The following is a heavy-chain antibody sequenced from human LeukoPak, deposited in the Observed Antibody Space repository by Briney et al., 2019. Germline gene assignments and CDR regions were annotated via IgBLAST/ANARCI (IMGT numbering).Heavy chain of an antibody. D-gene: IGHD6-13*01. J-gene: IGHJ5*02. CDR1: GGSFSGYY. Sequence: PSETLSLTCAVYGGSFSGYYWSWIRQPPGKGLEWIGEINHSGSTNYNPSLKSRVTISVDTSKNQFSLKLSSVTAADTAVYYCARGPSYPDDSSWYGWFDPWGQGTLVTDSS. CDR2: INHSGST. V-gene: IGHV4-34*01. CDR3: ARGPSYPDDSSWYGWFDP.